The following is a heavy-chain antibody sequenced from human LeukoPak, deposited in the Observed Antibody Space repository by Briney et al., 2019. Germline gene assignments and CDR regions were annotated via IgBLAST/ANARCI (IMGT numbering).Heavy chain of an antibody. V-gene: IGHV1-18*01. Sequence: ASVKVSCXASGYTFTSYGISWVRQAPGQGLEWMGWINAYNGNTNNAQKLQGRVTMTTNTSTSTAYMELRSLRSDDTAVYYCARYHLRWSLPFDAFDIWGQGTMVTVSS. CDR3: ARYHLRWSLPFDAFDI. CDR1: GYTFTSYG. J-gene: IGHJ3*02. CDR2: INAYNGNT. D-gene: IGHD2-21*01.